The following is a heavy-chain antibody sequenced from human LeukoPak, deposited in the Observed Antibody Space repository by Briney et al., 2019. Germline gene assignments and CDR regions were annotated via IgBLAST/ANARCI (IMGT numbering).Heavy chain of an antibody. V-gene: IGHV4-59*01. Sequence: PSETLSLTCTVSGGSISSYYWSWIRQPPGEGLEWIEYIHYSGSTNYNPSFKSRVTISVDTSKNQFSLKMSSVTAADTAVYYCARDSRHYYDSSGYYTRWGQGTLVTVSS. CDR1: GGSISSYY. J-gene: IGHJ4*02. CDR2: IHYSGST. D-gene: IGHD3-22*01. CDR3: ARDSRHYYDSSGYYTR.